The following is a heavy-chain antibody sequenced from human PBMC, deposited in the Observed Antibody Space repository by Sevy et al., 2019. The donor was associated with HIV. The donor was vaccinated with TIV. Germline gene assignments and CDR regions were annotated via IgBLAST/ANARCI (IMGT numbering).Heavy chain of an antibody. CDR3: AREGPRIAQFDY. D-gene: IGHD6-13*01. J-gene: IGHJ4*02. Sequence: SETLSLTCTVSGDSISNNDYYWAWIRQPPGKGLDWIGSIYYSGSTYYPPSLKSRVTISVDTSKNQFSLKLRSVTAADTAVYYCAREGPRIAQFDYWGQGTLVTVSS. CDR2: IYYSGST. V-gene: IGHV4-39*02. CDR1: GDSISNNDYY.